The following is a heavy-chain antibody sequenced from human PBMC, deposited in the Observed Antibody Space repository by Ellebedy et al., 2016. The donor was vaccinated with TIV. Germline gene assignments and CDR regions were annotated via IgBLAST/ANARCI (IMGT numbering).Heavy chain of an antibody. CDR2: IYWTDVK. V-gene: IGHV2-5*01. CDR3: AHRLFPGGTGAFDI. J-gene: IGHJ3*02. CDR1: GGSISSGDYY. Sequence: TLSLTCTVSGGSISSGDYYWSWIRQPPGKALEWLALIYWTDVKHYSPSLKSRLTITTDTSKTQMVLIMTNMDPVDTATYYCAHRLFPGGTGAFDIWGQGTMVTVSS. D-gene: IGHD3-16*01.